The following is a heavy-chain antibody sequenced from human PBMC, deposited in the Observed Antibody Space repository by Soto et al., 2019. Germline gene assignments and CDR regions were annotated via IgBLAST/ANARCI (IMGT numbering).Heavy chain of an antibody. CDR2: IDDSGYT. V-gene: IGHV4-31*03. CDR1: GGSISTGGYY. CDR3: ARKQAGFFYGIDY. Sequence: SETLSLTCTVSGGSISTGGYYWSWIRQYPGKGLEWLGYIDDSGYTFYNPSPQSRLTLSMYTSKNQFSLKLSSATAADTAVYFCARKQAGFFYGIDYWGHGTLVTVSS. D-gene: IGHD3-3*01. J-gene: IGHJ4*01.